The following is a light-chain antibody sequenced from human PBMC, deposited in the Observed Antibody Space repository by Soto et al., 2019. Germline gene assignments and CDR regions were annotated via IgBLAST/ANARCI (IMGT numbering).Light chain of an antibody. V-gene: IGKV1-9*01. CDR3: QQVNSYPRT. Sequence: DIQLTPSPSFLSASVGDRVTITCRASQGISSNLAWYQQTPGKAPKLLIYAASTLESGVQSRFSGSGSGTEFTLTISSLQPEDFATYYCQQVNSYPRTFGGGTKVEIK. CDR1: QGISSN. CDR2: AAS. J-gene: IGKJ4*01.